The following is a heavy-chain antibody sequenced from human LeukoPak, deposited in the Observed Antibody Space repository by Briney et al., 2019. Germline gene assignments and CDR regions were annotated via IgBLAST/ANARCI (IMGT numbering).Heavy chain of an antibody. CDR2: NYTSGST. Sequence: SETLSLTCTVSGGSISSYYWSWIRQPPGKGLEWIGYNYTSGSTNYNPSLKSRVTISVDTSKNQFSLKLSSVTAADTAVYYCASLAYYYYYMDVWGKGTTVTVSS. CDR3: ASLAYYYYYMDV. V-gene: IGHV4-4*09. J-gene: IGHJ6*03. CDR1: GGSISSYY.